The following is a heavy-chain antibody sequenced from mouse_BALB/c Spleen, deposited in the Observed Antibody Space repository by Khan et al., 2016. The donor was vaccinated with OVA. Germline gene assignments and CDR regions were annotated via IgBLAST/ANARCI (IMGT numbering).Heavy chain of an antibody. CDR3: TRGFYGDPFAY. CDR2: ISDNDRYI. V-gene: IGHV5-4*02. D-gene: IGHD2-13*01. CDR1: GFTFSDYY. J-gene: IGHJ3*01. Sequence: EVELVESGGGLVKPGGSLKLSCAASGFTFSDYYMYWVRQTPEKRLEWVATISDNDRYIYYLDNVKGRFTISRDNAKNNLYLQMSSLKSEDTAMYYCTRGFYGDPFAYWGHGTLVTVSA.